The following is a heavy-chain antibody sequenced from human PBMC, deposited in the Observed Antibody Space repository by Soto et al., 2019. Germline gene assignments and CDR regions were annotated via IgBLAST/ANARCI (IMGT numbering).Heavy chain of an antibody. J-gene: IGHJ5*02. Sequence: SETLSLTCAVSGGSISSGGYSWSWIRQPPGKGLEWIGYIYYSGSTNYNPSLKSRVTISVDRSKNQFSLKLSSVTAADTAVYYCARVPDRWGQGTLVTVSS. CDR1: GGSISSGGYS. CDR3: ARVPDR. V-gene: IGHV4-30-2*01. D-gene: IGHD2-2*01. CDR2: IYYSGST.